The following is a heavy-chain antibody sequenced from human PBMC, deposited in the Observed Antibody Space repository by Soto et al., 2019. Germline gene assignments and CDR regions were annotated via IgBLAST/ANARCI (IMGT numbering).Heavy chain of an antibody. J-gene: IGHJ4*02. V-gene: IGHV4-4*02. CDR3: ARAKRYCTNGVCYSFDY. D-gene: IGHD2-8*01. Sequence: SETLSLTCAVSGGSISSSNWWSWVRQPPGKGLEWIGEIYHGGSTNYNPSLKSRVTISVDKSKNQFSLKLSSVTAADTAVYYCARAKRYCTNGVCYSFDYWGQGTLVTV. CDR2: IYHGGST. CDR1: GGSISSSNW.